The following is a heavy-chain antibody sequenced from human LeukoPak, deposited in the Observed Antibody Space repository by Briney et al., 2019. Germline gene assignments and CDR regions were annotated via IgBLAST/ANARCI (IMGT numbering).Heavy chain of an antibody. V-gene: IGHV5-51*01. Sequence: GESLKISCKGSGYSLTSYWIGWVRQMPAKGLEGIGIIYPGDYETSYRPSFQGHVTISAEKSISTAYLQWSSLKASDTAMYYCARGRIAGSVDAFDIWGQGTMVTVSS. CDR3: ARGRIAGSVDAFDI. CDR2: IYPGDYET. J-gene: IGHJ3*02. D-gene: IGHD6-13*01. CDR1: GYSLTSYW.